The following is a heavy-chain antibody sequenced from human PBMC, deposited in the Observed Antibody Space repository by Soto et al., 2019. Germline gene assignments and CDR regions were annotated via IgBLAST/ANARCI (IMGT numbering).Heavy chain of an antibody. CDR2: IYYSGST. D-gene: IGHD3-3*01. CDR3: ARGNSDFWSGYYTKSATPPGNWFDP. V-gene: IGHV4-59*01. Sequence: PSETLSLTCTVSGGSISSYYWSWIRQPPGKGLEWIGYIYYSGSTNYNPSLKSRVTISVDTSKNQFSLKLSSVTAADTAVYYCARGNSDFWSGYYTKSATPPGNWFDPWGQGTLVTVSS. J-gene: IGHJ5*02. CDR1: GGSISSYY.